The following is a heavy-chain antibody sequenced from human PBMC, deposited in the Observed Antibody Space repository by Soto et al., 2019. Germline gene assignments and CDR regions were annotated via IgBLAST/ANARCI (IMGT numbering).Heavy chain of an antibody. CDR1: GYSFTSYW. CDR3: AVSAAGKQGYNYYGMDV. D-gene: IGHD6-13*01. Sequence: GESLKISCNGSGYSFTSYWIGCIVRMPGKGLEWMSIIYPGDSDLRYSPSFQGQVTIPADKSIRTAYLQWSSLKASDAVMYYCAVSAAGKQGYNYYGMDVWGQGTTVT. V-gene: IGHV5-51*01. CDR2: IYPGDSDL. J-gene: IGHJ6*02.